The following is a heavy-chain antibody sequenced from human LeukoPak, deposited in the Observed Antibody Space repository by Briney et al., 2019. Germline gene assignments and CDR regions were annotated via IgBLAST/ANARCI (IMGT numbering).Heavy chain of an antibody. V-gene: IGHV4-59*01. CDR1: GGPISSYY. D-gene: IGHD3-10*01. CDR2: IYYSGST. CDR3: ARDPFRLYGSGARDSNYMDV. J-gene: IGHJ6*03. Sequence: KTSETLSLTRTVSGGPISSYYWSWIRQRPGKGLECIGYIYYSGSTNYNPSLKSRVTISVDTSKNQFSLKLSSVTAADTAVYYCARDPFRLYGSGARDSNYMDVWGKGTTVTVSS.